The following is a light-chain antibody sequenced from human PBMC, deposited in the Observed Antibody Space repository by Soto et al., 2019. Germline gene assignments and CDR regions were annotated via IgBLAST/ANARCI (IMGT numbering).Light chain of an antibody. J-gene: IGLJ3*02. V-gene: IGLV1-47*01. CDR1: SSNIGSNY. Sequence: QSALTQPPSASGTPGQRVTISCSGSSSNIGSNYVYWYQQLPGTAPKLLIYRNNQRPSGVPDRFSGSKSGTSASLAISGLRSEDEADYYCAAWDDSLSGPVFGGGTQADRP. CDR2: RNN. CDR3: AAWDDSLSGPV.